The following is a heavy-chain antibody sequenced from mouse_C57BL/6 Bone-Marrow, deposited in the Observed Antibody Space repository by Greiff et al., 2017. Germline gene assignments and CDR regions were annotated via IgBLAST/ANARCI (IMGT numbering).Heavy chain of an antibody. CDR1: GYTFTDYY. CDR2: INPYNGGT. CDR3: AREADYPYAMDD. V-gene: IGHV1-19*01. Sequence: VQLKQSGPVLVKPGASVKMSCKASGYTFTDYYMNWVQQSHGKSLEWIGVINPYNGGTSYNQKFKGKATLTVDKSSSPAYMELNSLTSEDSAVYYCAREADYPYAMDDWGKGTSVTVSS. D-gene: IGHD2-4*01. J-gene: IGHJ4*01.